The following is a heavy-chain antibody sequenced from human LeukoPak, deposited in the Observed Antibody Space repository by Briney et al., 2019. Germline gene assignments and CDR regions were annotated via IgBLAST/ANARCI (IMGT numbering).Heavy chain of an antibody. J-gene: IGHJ3*02. V-gene: IGHV3-21*01. CDR3: ARGRPWNYDAFDI. CDR1: GFTFSSYG. CDR2: ISSSSSYI. Sequence: GGSLRLSCAASGFTFSSYGMHWVRQAPGKGLEWVSSISSSSSYIYYADSVKGRFTISRDNAKNSLYLQMNSLRAEDTAVYYCARGRPWNYDAFDIWGQGTMVAVSS. D-gene: IGHD1-7*01.